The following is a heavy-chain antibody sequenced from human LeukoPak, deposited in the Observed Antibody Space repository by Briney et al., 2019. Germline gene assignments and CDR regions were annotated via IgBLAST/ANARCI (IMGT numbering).Heavy chain of an antibody. CDR2: ISSSGSTI. V-gene: IGHV3-48*03. D-gene: IGHD6-19*01. Sequence: GGSLRLSCAASGFTFSSYEMNWVRQAPGKGLEWVSYISSSGSTIYYADSVKGRFATSRDNAKNSLYLQMNSLRAEDTAVYYCAREIAEQWLVLHDAFDIWGQGTMVTVSS. J-gene: IGHJ3*02. CDR1: GFTFSSYE. CDR3: AREIAEQWLVLHDAFDI.